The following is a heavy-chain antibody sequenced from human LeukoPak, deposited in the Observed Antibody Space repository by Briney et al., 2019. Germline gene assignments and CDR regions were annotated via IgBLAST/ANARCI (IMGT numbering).Heavy chain of an antibody. CDR3: ARGSLTYYYDSSGYFDY. V-gene: IGHV4-34*01. D-gene: IGHD3-22*01. J-gene: IGHJ4*02. Sequence: PSETLSLTCAVYGGSFSGYYWSWIRQPPGKGLEWIGEINHSGCTNYNPSLKSRVTISVDTSKNQFSLKLSSVTAADTAVYYCARGSLTYYYDSSGYFDYWGQGTLVTVSS. CDR1: GGSFSGYY. CDR2: INHSGCT.